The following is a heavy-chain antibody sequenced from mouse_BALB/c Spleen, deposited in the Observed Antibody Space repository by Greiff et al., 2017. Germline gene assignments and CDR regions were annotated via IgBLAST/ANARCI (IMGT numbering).Heavy chain of an antibody. J-gene: IGHJ4*01. D-gene: IGHD2-4*01. Sequence: EVQLVESGGGLVQPGGSRKLSCAASGFTFSSFGMHWVRQAPEKGLEWVAYISSGSSTIYYADTVKGRFTISRDNPKNTLFLQMTSLRSEDTAMYYCARNHRSTMITTRYYYAMDYWGQGTSVTVSS. CDR3: ARNHRSTMITTRYYYAMDY. CDR1: GFTFSSFG. CDR2: ISSGSSTI. V-gene: IGHV5-17*02.